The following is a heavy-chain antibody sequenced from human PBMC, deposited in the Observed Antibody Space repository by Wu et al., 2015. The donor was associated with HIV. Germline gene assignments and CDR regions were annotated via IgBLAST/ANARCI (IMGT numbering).Heavy chain of an antibody. D-gene: IGHD1-1*01. Sequence: QVQLVQSGAEVKKPGSSVKVSCKASGGTFSSYAISWVRQAPGQGLEWMGGIIPIFGTANYAQKFQGRVTITADESTSTAYMELSSLRSEDTAVYYCARDEVLTRTGTVDAFDIWGQGTMVTVSS. J-gene: IGHJ3*02. V-gene: IGHV1-69*01. CDR1: GGTFSSYA. CDR3: ARDEVLTRTGTVDAFDI. CDR2: IIPIFGTA.